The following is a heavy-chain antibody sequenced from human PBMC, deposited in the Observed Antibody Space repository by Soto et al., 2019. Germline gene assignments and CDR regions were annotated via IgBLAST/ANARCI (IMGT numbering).Heavy chain of an antibody. CDR1: GGSISSFY. V-gene: IGHV4-59*08. J-gene: IGHJ5*02. CDR2: IHNSWST. CDR3: ARHRWFDP. Sequence: QVQLQESGPGLVKPSETLSLTCTVSGGSISSFYWSWIRQPPGKGLEWIGYIHNSWSTNYNPSLMSPVNXSVDTSRNQFSLKLTSVTAADTAVYYCARHRWFDPWGQGTLVTVSS.